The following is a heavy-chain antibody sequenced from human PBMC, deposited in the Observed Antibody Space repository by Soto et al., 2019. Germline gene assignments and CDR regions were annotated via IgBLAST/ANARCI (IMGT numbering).Heavy chain of an antibody. CDR3: ARARGGYYYDSSAVYYFDY. CDR2: IYYSGST. Sequence: SETLSLTCTVSGGSISSGGYYWSWIRQHPGKGLEWIGYIYYSGSTYYNPSLKSRVTISVDTYKNQFSLKLSSVTAADTAVYYCARARGGYYYDSSAVYYFDYWGQGTLVTVSS. J-gene: IGHJ4*02. D-gene: IGHD3-22*01. V-gene: IGHV4-31*03. CDR1: GGSISSGGYY.